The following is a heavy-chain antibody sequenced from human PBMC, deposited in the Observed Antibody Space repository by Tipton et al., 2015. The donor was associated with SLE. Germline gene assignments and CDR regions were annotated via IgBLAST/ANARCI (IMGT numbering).Heavy chain of an antibody. CDR3: AGGTGAYFDH. Sequence: QLVQSGGAVVQPGTSLRLSCAASGFSLSPYGMHWVRQAPGKGLEWVAFIRADGSNKDYADSVKGRFTISRDNSKNTLYLQMNRLRVEDTAVYYCAGGTGAYFDHWGQGTLVTVSS. J-gene: IGHJ4*02. V-gene: IGHV3-30*02. CDR2: IRADGSNK. D-gene: IGHD3-16*01. CDR1: GFSLSPYG.